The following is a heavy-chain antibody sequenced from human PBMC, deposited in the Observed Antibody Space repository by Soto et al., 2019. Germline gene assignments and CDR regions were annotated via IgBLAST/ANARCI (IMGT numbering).Heavy chain of an antibody. CDR3: ARPGRSNHGSGYDLNNFDY. V-gene: IGHV5-51*01. D-gene: IGHD5-12*01. CDR1: GYSFTSYW. J-gene: IGHJ4*02. Sequence: PGESLKISCKGSGYSFTSYWIGWVRQMPGKGLEWMGIIYPGDSDTRYSPSFQGQVTISADKSISTAYLQWSSLKASDTAMYYCARPGRSNHGSGYDLNNFDYWGQGTLVTVSS. CDR2: IYPGDSDT.